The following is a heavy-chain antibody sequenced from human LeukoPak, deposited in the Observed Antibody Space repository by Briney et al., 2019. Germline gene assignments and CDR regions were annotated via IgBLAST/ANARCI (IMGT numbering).Heavy chain of an antibody. V-gene: IGHV4-39*07. CDR1: GGSISSTIYY. CDR2: IYYSGST. Sequence: SGTLSLTCTVSGGSISSTIYYWGCIRQPPGKGLEWIGSIYYSGSTYYNPSLKSRVTISADMSKNQFSLKLSSVTAADTAVYYCAREGSGRIDYWGQGTLVTVSS. CDR3: AREGSGRIDY. J-gene: IGHJ4*02. D-gene: IGHD6-19*01.